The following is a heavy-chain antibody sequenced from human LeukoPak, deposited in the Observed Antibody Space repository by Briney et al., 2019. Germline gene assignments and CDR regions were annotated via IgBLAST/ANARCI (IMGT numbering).Heavy chain of an antibody. CDR1: GFPFSDSW. V-gene: IGHV3-23*01. Sequence: GGSLRLSCAASGFPFSDSWMNWVRQAPGEGLEWVSAISGSGGSTYYADSVKGRFTISRDNSKNTLYLQMNSLRAEDTAVYYCAKDALVDDWGQGTLVTVSS. J-gene: IGHJ4*02. CDR3: AKDALVDD. CDR2: ISGSGGST.